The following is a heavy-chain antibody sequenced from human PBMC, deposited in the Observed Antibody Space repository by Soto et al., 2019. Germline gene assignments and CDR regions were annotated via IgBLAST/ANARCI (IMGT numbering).Heavy chain of an antibody. D-gene: IGHD3-22*01. V-gene: IGHV1-18*01. CDR1: GYTFTSYG. CDR3: ARGSRQDSSGDYLAISGMDV. CDR2: ISAYNGNT. Sequence: QVQLVQSGAEVKKPGASVKVSCKASGYTFTSYGISWVRQAPGQGLEWMGWISAYNGNTNYAQKLHGRVTMTTDTSKSRTYMMTRSLSSDDAGVAYCARGSRQDSSGDYLAISGMDVWGPGTTVTVSS. J-gene: IGHJ6*02.